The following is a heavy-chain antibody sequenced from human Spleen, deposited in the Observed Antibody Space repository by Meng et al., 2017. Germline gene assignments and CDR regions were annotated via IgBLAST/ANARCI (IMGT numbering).Heavy chain of an antibody. CDR2: ISSNGGST. V-gene: IGHV3-64*01. D-gene: IGHD3-9*01. CDR1: GFTFSSYA. Sequence: GESLKISCAASGFTFSSYAMSWVRQAPGKGLEYVSAISSNGGSTYYANSVKGRFTISRDNSKNTLYLQMGSLRAEDMAVYYCARAHDILTGYYGYYYYGMDVWGQGTTVTVSS. J-gene: IGHJ6*02. CDR3: ARAHDILTGYYGYYYYGMDV.